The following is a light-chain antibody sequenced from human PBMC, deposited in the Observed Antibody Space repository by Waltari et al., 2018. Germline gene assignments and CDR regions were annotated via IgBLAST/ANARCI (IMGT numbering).Light chain of an antibody. V-gene: IGLV3-19*01. CDR1: SLRRYY. CDR2: GKN. J-gene: IGLJ3*02. CDR3: HSRDTISTRV. Sequence: SSELTQDPTVSVALGQTVRITCQGDSLRRYYASWYQQRPGQAPVLVLYGKNNRPSGSPDRFSGSASGNTASLTITGTQAEDEADYYCHSRDTISTRVFGGGTRLTV.